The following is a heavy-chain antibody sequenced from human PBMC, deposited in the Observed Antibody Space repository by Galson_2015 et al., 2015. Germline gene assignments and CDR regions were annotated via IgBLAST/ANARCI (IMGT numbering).Heavy chain of an antibody. CDR1: GFTFSSHW. CDR2: IKTDGTYM. D-gene: IGHD7-27*01. Sequence: SLRLSCAASGFTFSSHWMHWVRQAPGKGLVWVSRIKTDGTYMDTADSVKGRFIVSRDNARNTLYLQMNSLRAEDTAVYYCARDGPGAFDSWGQGTLVTVSS. J-gene: IGHJ4*02. V-gene: IGHV3-74*01. CDR3: ARDGPGAFDS.